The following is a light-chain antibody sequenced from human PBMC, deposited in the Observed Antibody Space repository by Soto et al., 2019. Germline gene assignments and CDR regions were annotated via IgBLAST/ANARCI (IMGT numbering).Light chain of an antibody. CDR3: SSYTSSSTQV. CDR2: EVT. J-gene: IGLJ2*01. Sequence: QSVLTQPASVSGSPGQSITISCTGTSSDVGGYNYVSWYQQHPGKVPKHMMYEVTNRPSGVSNRFSASKSGNTASLTISGLQAEDEADYYCSSYTSSSTQVFGGGTKVTVL. CDR1: SSDVGGYNY. V-gene: IGLV2-14*01.